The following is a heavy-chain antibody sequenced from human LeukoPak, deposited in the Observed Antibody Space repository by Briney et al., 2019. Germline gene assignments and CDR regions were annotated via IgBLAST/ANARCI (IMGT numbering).Heavy chain of an antibody. J-gene: IGHJ4*02. CDR1: GGSISSYY. CDR3: ARGVYGSGNEFDY. D-gene: IGHD3-10*01. CDR2: IYYSGGT. Sequence: SETLSLTCTVSGGSISSYYWSWIRQPPGKGLEWIGYIYYSGGTNYNPSLTSRVTISVDTSKNQFSLKLSSVTAADTAVYYCARGVYGSGNEFDYWGQGTLVTVSS. V-gene: IGHV4-59*01.